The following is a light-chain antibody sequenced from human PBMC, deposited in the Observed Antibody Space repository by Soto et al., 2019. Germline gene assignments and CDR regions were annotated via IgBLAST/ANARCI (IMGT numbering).Light chain of an antibody. CDR3: QKYGT. CDR1: QGISNY. CDR2: AAS. V-gene: IGKV1-27*01. Sequence: IWMAQNPSLLSSSTGDRVTITCRASQGISNYLAWYQQKPGKVPKLLIYAASTLQSGVPSRFSGSGSGTDFTLTISSLQPEDVATYYCQKYGTFGGGTKVDIK. J-gene: IGKJ4*01.